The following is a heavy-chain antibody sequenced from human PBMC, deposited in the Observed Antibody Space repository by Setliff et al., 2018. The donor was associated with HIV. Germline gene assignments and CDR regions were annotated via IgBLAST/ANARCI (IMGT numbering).Heavy chain of an antibody. V-gene: IGHV1-18*03. J-gene: IGHJ4*02. D-gene: IGHD4-17*01. CDR1: GYTFTSYA. CDR2: ISAYSGNT. CDR3: ARHPSGWYGDYFFDY. Sequence: ASVKVSCKASGYTFTSYAISWVRQAPGQGLEWMGWISAYSGNTHYEQRLQDRVTMTTDTSTSTAYMDLRSLRSDDMAVYYCARHPSGWYGDYFFDYWGQGTLVTSPQ.